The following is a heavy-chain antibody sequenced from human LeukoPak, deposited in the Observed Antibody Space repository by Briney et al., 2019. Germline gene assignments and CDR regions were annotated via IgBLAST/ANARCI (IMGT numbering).Heavy chain of an antibody. CDR3: ARCGQQWLVVSYYYGMDV. Sequence: AASVKVSCKASGYTFTSYGISWVQQAPGQGLEWMGWISAYNGNTNYAQKLQGRVTMTTDTSTSTAYMELRSLRSDDTAVYYCARCGQQWLVVSYYYGMDVWGQGTTVTVSS. J-gene: IGHJ6*02. CDR1: GYTFTSYG. CDR2: ISAYNGNT. V-gene: IGHV1-18*01. D-gene: IGHD6-19*01.